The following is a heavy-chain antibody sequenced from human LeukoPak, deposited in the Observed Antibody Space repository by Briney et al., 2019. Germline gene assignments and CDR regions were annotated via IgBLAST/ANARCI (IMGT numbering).Heavy chain of an antibody. Sequence: GESLKISCKGSGYSFTSYWIGWVRQMPGKGLGWMGIIYPGDSDTRYSPSFQGQVTISADKSISTAYLQWSSLKASDTAMYYCARRPRYSSSWYWYFDLWGRGTLVTVSS. D-gene: IGHD6-13*01. J-gene: IGHJ2*01. CDR2: IYPGDSDT. V-gene: IGHV5-51*01. CDR3: ARRPRYSSSWYWYFDL. CDR1: GYSFTSYW.